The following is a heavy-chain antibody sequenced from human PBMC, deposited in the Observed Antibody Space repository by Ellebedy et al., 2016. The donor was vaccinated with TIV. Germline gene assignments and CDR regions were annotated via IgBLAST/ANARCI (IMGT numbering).Heavy chain of an antibody. CDR2: ISSSGSTI. D-gene: IGHD3-22*01. CDR1: GFTFSDYY. V-gene: IGHV3-11*04. J-gene: IGHJ6*02. CDR3: ARDRRYYDSSGYPSGMDV. Sequence: GESLKISCAASGFTFSDYYMSWIRQAPGKGLEWVSYISSSGSTIYYADSVKGRFTISRDNSKNTLYLQMNSLRAEDTAVYYCARDRRYYDSSGYPSGMDVWGQGTTVTVSS.